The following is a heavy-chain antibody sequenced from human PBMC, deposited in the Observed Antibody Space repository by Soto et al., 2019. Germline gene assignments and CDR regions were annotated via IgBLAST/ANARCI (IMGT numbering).Heavy chain of an antibody. CDR1: GGSISSSSYY. CDR3: ARLVSLFDFWSGYYSGWFDP. Sequence: SETLSLTCTVSGGSISSSSYYWGWIRQPPGKGLEWIGSIYYSGSTYYNPSLKSRVTISVDTSKNPFSLKLSSVTAADTAVYYCARLVSLFDFWSGYYSGWFDPWGQGTLVTVSS. V-gene: IGHV4-39*01. D-gene: IGHD3-3*01. J-gene: IGHJ5*02. CDR2: IYYSGST.